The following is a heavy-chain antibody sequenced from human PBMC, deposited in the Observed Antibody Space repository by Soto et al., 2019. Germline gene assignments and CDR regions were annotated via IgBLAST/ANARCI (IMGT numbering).Heavy chain of an antibody. CDR2: ISGSGGST. J-gene: IGHJ4*02. D-gene: IGHD6-19*01. CDR1: GLTFSSYA. V-gene: IGHV3-23*01. Sequence: AGGSLRLSCAASGLTFSSYAMSWVRQAPGKGLEWVSAISGSGGSTYYADSVKGRFTISRDNSKNTLYLQMNSLRAEDTAVYYCTTTFSGWATWYTVYWCPGTLVTGSS. CDR3: TTTFSGWATWYTVY.